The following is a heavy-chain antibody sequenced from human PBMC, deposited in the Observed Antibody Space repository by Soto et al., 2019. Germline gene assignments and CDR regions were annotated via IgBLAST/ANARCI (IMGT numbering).Heavy chain of an antibody. CDR2: IIPILGIA. D-gene: IGHD4-17*01. CDR1: GGTFSSYT. CDR3: ARGERTVTTEALDY. Sequence: QVQLVQSGAEVKKPGSSVKVSCKASGGTFSSYTISSERQAPGQGLEWMGRIIPILGIANYAQKFLGRVTVTSGKSTITAYMEVSSLRSEDTVVYYWARGERTVTTEALDYWGRGTLVAVS. V-gene: IGHV1-69*02. J-gene: IGHJ4*02.